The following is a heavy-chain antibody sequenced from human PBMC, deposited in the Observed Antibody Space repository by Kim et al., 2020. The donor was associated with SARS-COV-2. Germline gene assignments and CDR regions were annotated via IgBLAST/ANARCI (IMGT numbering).Heavy chain of an antibody. CDR2: ISAYNCNT. D-gene: IGHD3-9*01. CDR1: GYTFTSYG. Sequence: ASVKVSCKASGYTFTSYGISWVRQAPGQGLEWMGWISAYNCNTNYAQKLQGRVTMTTDTSTSTAYMELRSLRSDDTAVYYCARLGGWPRAYDILTGYYSGEFIGMDVWGQGTTVTVSS. CDR3: ARLGGWPRAYDILTGYYSGEFIGMDV. V-gene: IGHV1-18*01. J-gene: IGHJ6*02.